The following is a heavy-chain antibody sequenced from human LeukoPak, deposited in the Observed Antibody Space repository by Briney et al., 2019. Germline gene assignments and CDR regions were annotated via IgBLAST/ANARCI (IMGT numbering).Heavy chain of an antibody. Sequence: GGSLRLSCAASGFTFSNAWMSWVRQAPGKGLEWVGRIKSKTDGGTTDYASPVKGRFTISRDDSKSTLYLRMNSLKTEDTAVYYCTTDRYYDAAYTTWGQGTLVTVSS. V-gene: IGHV3-15*01. CDR1: GFTFSNAW. D-gene: IGHD3-22*01. J-gene: IGHJ4*02. CDR2: IKSKTDGGTT. CDR3: TTDRYYDAAYTT.